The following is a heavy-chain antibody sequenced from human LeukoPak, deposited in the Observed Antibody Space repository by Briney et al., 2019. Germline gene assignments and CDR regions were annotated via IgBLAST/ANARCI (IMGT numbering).Heavy chain of an antibody. CDR3: ARDESAAAGLPTQTDWFDP. D-gene: IGHD6-13*01. J-gene: IGHJ5*02. Sequence: SETLSLTCAVYGGSFSGYYWSWIRQPAGKGLEWIGRIYTSGSTNYNPSLKSRVTMSVDTSKNQFSLKLSSVTAADTAVYYCARDESAAAGLPTQTDWFDPWGQGTLVTVSS. CDR1: GGSFSGYY. CDR2: IYTSGST. V-gene: IGHV4-4*07.